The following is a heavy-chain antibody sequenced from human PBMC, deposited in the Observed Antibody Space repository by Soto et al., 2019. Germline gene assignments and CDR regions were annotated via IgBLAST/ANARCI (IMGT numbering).Heavy chain of an antibody. CDR2: ISSSSSII. V-gene: IGHV3-48*02. Sequence: GGSLRLSLSASWFTFNSDSMNLVRRASGEGGEGVSYISSSSSIIYYADSVKGRFTISRDNAKNSLYLQMNSLRDEDTAVYYCARDRVGATSPPAYYYYYGMDVWGQGTTVTVSS. CDR1: WFTFNSDS. J-gene: IGHJ6*02. CDR3: ARDRVGATSPPAYYYYYGMDV. D-gene: IGHD1-26*01.